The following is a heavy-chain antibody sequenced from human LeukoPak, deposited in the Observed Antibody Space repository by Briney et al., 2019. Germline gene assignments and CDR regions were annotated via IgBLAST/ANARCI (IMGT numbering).Heavy chain of an antibody. J-gene: IGHJ4*02. CDR1: GFSFGAHG. V-gene: IGHV3-33*01. Sequence: GGSLRLSCATSGFSFGAHGMHWVRRAPGKGLEWVAVIWYDGSNKYYADSVKGRFTISRDNSKNTLYLQMNSLRAEDTAVYYCGRDLGGRSGYWGQGTPVTVSS. CDR3: GRDLGGRSGY. CDR2: IWYDGSNK. D-gene: IGHD1-26*01.